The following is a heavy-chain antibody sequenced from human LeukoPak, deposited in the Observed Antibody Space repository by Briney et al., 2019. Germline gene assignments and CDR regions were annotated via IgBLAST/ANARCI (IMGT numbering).Heavy chain of an antibody. D-gene: IGHD2-2*01. CDR1: GYTFTTYG. V-gene: IGHV1-18*01. CDR3: ARGEVSASLYYFDF. Sequence: GASVKVSCKTSGYTFTTYGVSWVRQAPGQGLEWMGWVSGYTGNTNYAERFQGRVTMTTDTSRTTVYMELTSLRSDDTAVYYCARGEVSASLYYFDFWGQGTLVTVS. CDR2: VSGYTGNT. J-gene: IGHJ4*02.